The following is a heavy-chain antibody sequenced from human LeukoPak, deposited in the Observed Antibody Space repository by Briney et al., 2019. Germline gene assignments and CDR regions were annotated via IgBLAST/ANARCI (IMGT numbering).Heavy chain of an antibody. Sequence: WASVKVSCKVSGYTLTELSMHWVRQAPGKGLEWMGWMNPNSGNTGYAQKFQGRVTITRNTSISTAYMELSSLRSEDTAVYYCARGASGDFWKVRLYYYYMDVWGKGTTVTVSS. V-gene: IGHV1-8*03. CDR3: ARGASGDFWKVRLYYYYMDV. CDR1: GYTLTELS. CDR2: MNPNSGNT. J-gene: IGHJ6*03. D-gene: IGHD3-3*01.